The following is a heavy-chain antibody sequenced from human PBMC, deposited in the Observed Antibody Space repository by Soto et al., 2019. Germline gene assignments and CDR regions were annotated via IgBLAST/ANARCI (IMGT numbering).Heavy chain of an antibody. CDR3: AKAKNDYNWDNRPPFDY. CDR1: GFTLRSYA. J-gene: IGHJ4*02. CDR2: ISANDVGT. V-gene: IGHV3-23*01. D-gene: IGHD1-20*01. Sequence: GSLRLSCEASGFTLRSYAMTWIRQAPGKGLEWVSLISANDVGTYYAESVKTRFTISTDQSRNTVYLQMDSLRDDDTAIYYCAKAKNDYNWDNRPPFDYWGQGTLVTVSS.